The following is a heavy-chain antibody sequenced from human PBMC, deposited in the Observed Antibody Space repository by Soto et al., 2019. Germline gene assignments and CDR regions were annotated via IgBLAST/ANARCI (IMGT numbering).Heavy chain of an antibody. Sequence: PSETLSLTCAVYGGSFSGYYWSWIRQPPGKGLEWIGEINHSGSTNYNPSLKSRVTISVDTSKNQFSLKLSSVTAADTAVYYCATGPGVEMATIASYYGMDVWGQGTTVTVSS. V-gene: IGHV4-34*01. CDR1: GGSFSGYY. CDR3: ATGPGVEMATIASYYGMDV. D-gene: IGHD5-12*01. CDR2: INHSGST. J-gene: IGHJ6*02.